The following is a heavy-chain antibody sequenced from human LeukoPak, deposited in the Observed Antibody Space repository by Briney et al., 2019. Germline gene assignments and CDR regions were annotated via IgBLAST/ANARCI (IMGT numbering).Heavy chain of an antibody. V-gene: IGHV4-39*07. Sequence: SETLSLTCTVSGGSISSSSYYWGWIRQPPGKGLEWIGSIYYSGSTYYNPSLKSRVTISVDTSKNQFSLKLSSVTAADTAVYYCAREVTTVTPVDYWGQGTLVTVSS. CDR1: GGSISSSSYY. D-gene: IGHD4-11*01. CDR2: IYYSGST. J-gene: IGHJ4*02. CDR3: AREVTTVTPVDY.